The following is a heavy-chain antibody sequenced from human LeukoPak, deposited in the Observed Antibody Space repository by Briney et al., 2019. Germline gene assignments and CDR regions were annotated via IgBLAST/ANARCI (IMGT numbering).Heavy chain of an antibody. CDR1: GFSLSTSGVG. CDR2: IYWDDDK. J-gene: IGHJ3*02. V-gene: IGHV2-5*02. D-gene: IGHD3-22*01. Sequence: VSGPTLVKPTQTLTLTCTFSGFSLSTSGVGVGWIRQPPGKALEWLALIYWDDDKRYSPSLKSRLTITKDTSKNQVVLTMTNMDPVDTATYYCAHRRNWYSSGYYGDAFDIWGQGTMVTVSS. CDR3: AHRRNWYSSGYYGDAFDI.